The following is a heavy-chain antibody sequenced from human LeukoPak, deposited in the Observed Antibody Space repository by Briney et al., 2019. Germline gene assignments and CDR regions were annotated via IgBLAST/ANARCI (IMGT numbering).Heavy chain of an antibody. V-gene: IGHV3-30-3*01. D-gene: IGHD1-26*01. J-gene: IGHJ6*02. Sequence: HAGGSLRLSCAASGFTFSSCAMHWVRQAPGKGLEWVAIISYDGSNKYYADSVKGRFTISRDNSKNTLYLQMNSLRAEDTAVYYCASCIVGATPSYYYGMDVWGQGTTVTVSS. CDR2: ISYDGSNK. CDR1: GFTFSSCA. CDR3: ASCIVGATPSYYYGMDV.